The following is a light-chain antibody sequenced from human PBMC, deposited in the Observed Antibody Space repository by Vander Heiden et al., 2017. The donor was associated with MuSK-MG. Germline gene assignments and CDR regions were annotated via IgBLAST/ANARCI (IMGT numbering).Light chain of an antibody. CDR1: QNILYSSNNKNY. Sequence: DIVMTQSPDSLAVSLGERATINCKSSQNILYSSNNKNYLAWYQQKPGQPPKLLISWASTRESGVPDRFSGSGPGTDFTLTISSLQAEDVAVYYCQQYYTGPPHTFGQGTKLENK. V-gene: IGKV4-1*01. CDR3: QQYYTGPPHT. J-gene: IGKJ2*01. CDR2: WAS.